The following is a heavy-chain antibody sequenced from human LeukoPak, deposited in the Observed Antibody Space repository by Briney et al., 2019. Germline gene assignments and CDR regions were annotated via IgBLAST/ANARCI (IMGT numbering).Heavy chain of an antibody. V-gene: IGHV1-3*01. J-gene: IGHJ4*02. CDR1: GYTFTSYA. CDR2: INAGNGNT. Sequence: GASVKVSCKASGYTFTSYAMHWVRQAPGQRLEWMGWINAGNGNTKYSQKFQGRVTITRDTSASTACMELSSLRSEDTAVYYCARGDAQWLVPDYFDYWGQGTLVTVSS. D-gene: IGHD6-19*01. CDR3: ARGDAQWLVPDYFDY.